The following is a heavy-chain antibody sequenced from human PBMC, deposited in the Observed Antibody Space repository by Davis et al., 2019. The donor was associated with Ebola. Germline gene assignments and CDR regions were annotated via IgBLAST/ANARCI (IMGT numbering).Heavy chain of an antibody. Sequence: PSETLSLTCAVYGGSFSGYYWSWIRQPPGKGLEWIGEINHSGSTNYNPSLKSRVTISVDTSKNQFSLKLSSVTAADTAVYYCARLGRKYFDYWGQGTLVTVSS. CDR2: INHSGST. D-gene: IGHD2-15*01. J-gene: IGHJ4*02. CDR1: GGSFSGYY. CDR3: ARLGRKYFDY. V-gene: IGHV4-34*01.